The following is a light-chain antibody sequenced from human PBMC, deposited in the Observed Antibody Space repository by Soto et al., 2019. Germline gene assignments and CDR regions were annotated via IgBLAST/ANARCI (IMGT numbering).Light chain of an antibody. V-gene: IGKV2-28*01. Sequence: DIVMIQSPLSLPVTPGEPASISCRSSQSLLHSNGYNYLDWYLQKPGQSPQLLIYLGSNRASGVPDRFSGSGSGTDFTLEISRVEAEDVGVYYCMQALQTPRTFGQGTKVEIK. J-gene: IGKJ1*01. CDR2: LGS. CDR3: MQALQTPRT. CDR1: QSLLHSNGYNY.